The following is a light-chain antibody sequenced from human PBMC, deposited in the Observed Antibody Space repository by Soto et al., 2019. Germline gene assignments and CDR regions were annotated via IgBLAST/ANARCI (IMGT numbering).Light chain of an antibody. CDR3: GSYAGTTNVV. J-gene: IGLJ2*01. CDR2: EVS. CDR1: SRDIGTTNY. Sequence: QSVLTQPPSASGSPGQSVTISCTGSSRDIGTTNYVSWYQHHPGKAPKLMIYEVSKRPSGVPDRFSGSASGNTASLTVSGLQAEDEADYYCGSYAGTTNVVLGGGTKVTVL. V-gene: IGLV2-8*01.